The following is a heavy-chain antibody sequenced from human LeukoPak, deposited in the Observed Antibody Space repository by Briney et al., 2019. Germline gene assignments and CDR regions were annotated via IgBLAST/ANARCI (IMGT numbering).Heavy chain of an antibody. D-gene: IGHD3-10*01. CDR3: ARSVRGAMSGYYYYMDV. CDR1: GDSISSSKKY. Sequence: SETLSLTCTVSGDSISSSKKYWGWVRQPPGKGLEWIGRIYTSGSTNYNPSRKSRVTISVDTSKNQFSLKLSSVTAADTAVYYCARSVRGAMSGYYYYMDVWGKGATVTISS. V-gene: IGHV4-39*07. CDR2: IYTSGST. J-gene: IGHJ6*03.